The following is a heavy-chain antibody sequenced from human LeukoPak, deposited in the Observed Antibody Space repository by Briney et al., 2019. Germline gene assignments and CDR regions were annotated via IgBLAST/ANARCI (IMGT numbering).Heavy chain of an antibody. CDR2: IIPIFGTA. D-gene: IGHD6-13*01. V-gene: IGHV1-69*13. Sequence: GASVKVSCKASGGTFSSYAISWVRQAPGQGLEWMGGIIPIFGTANYAQKFQGRVTITADESTSTAYMELSSLRSEDTAVYYCATAEQRLKRRSSSLNYWGQGTLVTVSS. CDR1: GGTFSSYA. J-gene: IGHJ4*02. CDR3: ATAEQRLKRRSSSLNY.